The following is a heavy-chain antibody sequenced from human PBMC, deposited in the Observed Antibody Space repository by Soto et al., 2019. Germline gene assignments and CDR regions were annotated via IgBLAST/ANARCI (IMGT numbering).Heavy chain of an antibody. V-gene: IGHV4-59*01. CDR2: IYYSGST. J-gene: IGHJ4*02. CDR1: GGSISSYY. D-gene: IGHD2-15*01. Sequence: PSETLSLTCTVSGGSISSYYWSWIRQAPGKGLEWIGYIYYSGSTNYNPSLKSRVTISVDTSKNQFSLKLSSVTAADTAVYYCARVLYCSGGSCYSSDPYFDYWGQGTLVTVSS. CDR3: ARVLYCSGGSCYSSDPYFDY.